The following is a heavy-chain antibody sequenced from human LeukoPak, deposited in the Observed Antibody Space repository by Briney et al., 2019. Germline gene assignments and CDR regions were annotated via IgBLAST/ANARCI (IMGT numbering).Heavy chain of an antibody. D-gene: IGHD2-2*01. V-gene: IGHV1-2*02. CDR2: INPNDGDT. CDR3: ARANFLYCSSSTCLFDY. Sequence: ASVKVSCKASGYTFTDYYMHWVRQAPGQGFEWVGWINPNDGDTNYAQKFQGRVTMTRDTTISTAHMEVSRLRSDDTAVYYCARANFLYCSSSTCLFDYWGQGTLVTVSS. CDR1: GYTFTDYY. J-gene: IGHJ4*02.